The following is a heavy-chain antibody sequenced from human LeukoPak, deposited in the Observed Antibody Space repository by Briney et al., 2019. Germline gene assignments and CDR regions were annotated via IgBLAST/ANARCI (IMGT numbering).Heavy chain of an antibody. CDR3: VRGGSYLSPFDI. V-gene: IGHV3-53*01. Sequence: PGGSLRLSCAASGFTVSSNYMSCVRQAPGKGLEWGSSIYSGGSTFSPDSVKGGFTTSQANSNKTCYLQMNSLRAQKTAVYYCVRGGSYLSPFDIWRQRTMVTVSS. CDR1: GFTVSSNY. D-gene: IGHD1-26*01. CDR2: IYSGGST. J-gene: IGHJ3*02.